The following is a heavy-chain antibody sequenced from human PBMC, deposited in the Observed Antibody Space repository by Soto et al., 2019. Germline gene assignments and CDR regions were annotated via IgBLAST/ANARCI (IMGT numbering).Heavy chain of an antibody. D-gene: IGHD3-22*01. CDR1: GGSFSGYY. Sequence: PSETLSLTCAVYGGSFSGYYWSWIRQPPGKGLEWIGEINHSGSTNYNPSLKSRVTISVDTSKNQFSLKLSSVTAADTAVYYCARGSDYYDSSGYYLPFDYWGQGTLVTVSS. V-gene: IGHV4-34*01. CDR2: INHSGST. J-gene: IGHJ4*02. CDR3: ARGSDYYDSSGYYLPFDY.